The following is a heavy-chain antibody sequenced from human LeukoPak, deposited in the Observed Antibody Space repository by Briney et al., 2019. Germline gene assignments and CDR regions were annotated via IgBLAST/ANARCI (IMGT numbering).Heavy chain of an antibody. Sequence: PSGTLSLTCAVSGGSITSNNWWSWVRQPPGKGLEWIGEIYHSGNINYNPSLKSRVTISVDTSQNQFSLKLSSVTAADTAVYYCARMTTVTLYYMDVWGKGTTVTISS. CDR1: GGSITSNNW. V-gene: IGHV4-4*02. CDR2: IYHSGNI. D-gene: IGHD4-17*01. J-gene: IGHJ6*03. CDR3: ARMTTVTLYYMDV.